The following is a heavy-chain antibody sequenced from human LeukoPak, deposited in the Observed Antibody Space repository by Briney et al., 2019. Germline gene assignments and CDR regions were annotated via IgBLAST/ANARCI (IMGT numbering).Heavy chain of an antibody. CDR3: ASPQYYFDY. CDR2: ISSSGSTT. D-gene: IGHD5-24*01. CDR1: GFTFSDYY. J-gene: IGHJ4*02. Sequence: PGGSLRLSCAASGFTFSDYYMSWVRQAPGKGLEWVSHISSSGSTTYYADSVKGRFTISRDNAKNSLYLQMNSLRAEDTAVYYCASPQYYFDYWGQGTLVTVSS. V-gene: IGHV3-11*04.